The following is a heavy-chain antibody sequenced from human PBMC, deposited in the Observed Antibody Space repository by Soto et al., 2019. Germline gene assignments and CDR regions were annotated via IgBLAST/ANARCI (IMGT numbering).Heavy chain of an antibody. D-gene: IGHD4-17*01. J-gene: IGHJ4*02. V-gene: IGHV4-31*03. Sequence: QVQLQESGPGLVKPSQTQSFTCTVSGGSISSGGYYWSWIRQHPGKGLEWIGYIYYSGSTYYNPSLKSRVTISVDTSKNQFSLKLSSVTAADTAVYYCARVEAYGDLKYYFDYWGQGTLVTVSS. CDR3: ARVEAYGDLKYYFDY. CDR2: IYYSGST. CDR1: GGSISSGGYY.